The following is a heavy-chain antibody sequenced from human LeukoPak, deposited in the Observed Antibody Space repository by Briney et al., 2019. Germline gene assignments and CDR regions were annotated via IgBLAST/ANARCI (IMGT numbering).Heavy chain of an antibody. J-gene: IGHJ6*03. Sequence: QSGGSLRLSCAASGFTFRSYRMSWVRQPPGKGLEWVANIKVDANEESYVASVRGRFIISRHNAKNSLFLRMYSLRAEDTAVYYCARAGYCTSNSCYSPNFYYMDVWGKGTTVAVSS. CDR1: GFTFRSYR. CDR3: ARAGYCTSNSCYSPNFYYMDV. V-gene: IGHV3-7*01. D-gene: IGHD2-2*01. CDR2: IKVDANEE.